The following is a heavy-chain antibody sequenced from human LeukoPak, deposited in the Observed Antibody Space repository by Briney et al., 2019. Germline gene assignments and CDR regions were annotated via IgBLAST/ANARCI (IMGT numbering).Heavy chain of an antibody. CDR1: GYTFTSYD. J-gene: IGHJ4*02. V-gene: IGHV1-8*01. CDR3: ARGRRRDSFDY. D-gene: IGHD5-24*01. CDR2: MNPNSGNT. Sequence: GASVTVSCKASGYTFTSYDINWVRQATGQGLEWMGWMNPNSGNTGYAQKFQGRVTMTKNTYIRTAYMELSSLRSEDTAVYYCARGRRRDSFDYWGQGTLVTVSS.